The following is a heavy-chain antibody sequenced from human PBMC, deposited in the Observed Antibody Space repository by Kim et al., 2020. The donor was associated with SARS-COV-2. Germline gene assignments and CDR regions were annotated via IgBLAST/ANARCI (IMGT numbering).Heavy chain of an antibody. CDR2: IYYSGST. J-gene: IGHJ6*02. V-gene: IGHV4-39*01. CDR1: GGSISSSSYY. D-gene: IGHD2-2*01. Sequence: SETLSLTCTVSGGSISSSSYYWGWIRQPPGKGLEWIGSIYYSGSTYYNPSLKSRVTISVDTSKNQFSLKLSSVTAADTAVYYCASSQHCASCYPHLGMDVWGQGTTVTVSS. CDR3: ASSQHCASCYPHLGMDV.